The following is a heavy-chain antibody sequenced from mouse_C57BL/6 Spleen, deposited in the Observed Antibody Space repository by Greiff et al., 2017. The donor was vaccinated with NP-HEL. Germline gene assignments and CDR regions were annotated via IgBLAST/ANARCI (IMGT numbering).Heavy chain of an antibody. D-gene: IGHD1-1*01. CDR2: IDPNSGGT. Sequence: VQLQQSGAELVKPGASVKLSCKASGYTFTSYWMHWVKQRPGRGLEWIGRIDPNSGGTKYNEKFKSKATLTVDKPSSPAYMQLSSLTSEDSAVYYCARYPITTVVAKAMDYWGQGTSVTVSS. J-gene: IGHJ4*01. CDR1: GYTFTSYW. V-gene: IGHV1-72*01. CDR3: ARYPITTVVAKAMDY.